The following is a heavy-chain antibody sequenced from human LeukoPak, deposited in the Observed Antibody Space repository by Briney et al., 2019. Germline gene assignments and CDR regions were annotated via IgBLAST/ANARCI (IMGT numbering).Heavy chain of an antibody. CDR1: GFTFSSYE. CDR3: ARGVGLFYYYYMDV. J-gene: IGHJ6*03. D-gene: IGHD3-10*01. CDR2: INHSGST. V-gene: IGHV4-34*01. Sequence: GSLRLSCAASGFTFSSYEMNWVRQAPGKGLEWIGEINHSGSTNYNPSLKSRVTISVDTSKNQFSLKLSSVTAADTAVYYCARGVGLFYYYYMDVWGKGTTVTVSS.